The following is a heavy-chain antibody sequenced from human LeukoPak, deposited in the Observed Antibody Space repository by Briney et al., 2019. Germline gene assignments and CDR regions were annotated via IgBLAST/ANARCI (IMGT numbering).Heavy chain of an antibody. CDR3: ARDRISVVRPFDH. CDR1: GGSISSSSYY. V-gene: IGHV4-39*07. Sequence: PSETLSLTCTVSGGSISSSSYYWGWIRQPPGKGLEWIGSIYYSGSTYYNPSLKSRVTISVDTSKTQFSLKLSSVTAADTAVYYCARDRISVVRPFDHWGQGTVVTVSS. D-gene: IGHD3-22*01. CDR2: IYYSGST. J-gene: IGHJ4*02.